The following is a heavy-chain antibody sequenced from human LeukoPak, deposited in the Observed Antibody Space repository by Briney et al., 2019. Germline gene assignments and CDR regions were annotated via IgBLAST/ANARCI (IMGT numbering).Heavy chain of an antibody. CDR3: ARGPPNWGYDY. V-gene: IGHV1-8*01. CDR2: MSPNSGDT. Sequence: RQATGQRPEWMGWMSPNSGDTGYAQKFQDRVTMTRNTSISTAYMELSSLRSDDTAVYYCARGPPNWGYDYWGPGTLVTVSS. J-gene: IGHJ4*02. D-gene: IGHD7-27*01.